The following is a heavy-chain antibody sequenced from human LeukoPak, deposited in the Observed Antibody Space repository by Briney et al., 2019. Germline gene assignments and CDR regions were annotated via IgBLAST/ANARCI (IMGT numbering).Heavy chain of an antibody. CDR3: TMDLNYSGGFDY. J-gene: IGHJ4*02. CDR1: GFTFSSYA. Sequence: GGSLRLSCAASGFTFSSYAMHWVRQAPGKGLEWVAVISYDGSNKYYADFVKGRFTISRDNSKNTLYLQMSSLRPEDTAVYYCTMDLNYSGGFDYWGQGALVTVSS. D-gene: IGHD1-26*01. CDR2: ISYDGSNK. V-gene: IGHV3-30*04.